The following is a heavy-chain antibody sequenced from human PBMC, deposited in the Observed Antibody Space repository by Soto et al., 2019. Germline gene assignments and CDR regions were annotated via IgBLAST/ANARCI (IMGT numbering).Heavy chain of an antibody. CDR1: GGSISSYY. Sequence: QVQLQESGPGLVKPSETLSLTCTVSGGSISSYYWSWIRQPPGKGLEWIGYIYYSGSTNYNPSLKSRVTISVDTCKNQFSLKLSSVTAADTAVYYCARGRFLEWLLGGHKLNYFDYWGQGTLVTVSS. CDR3: ARGRFLEWLLGGHKLNYFDY. V-gene: IGHV4-59*01. J-gene: IGHJ4*02. CDR2: IYYSGST. D-gene: IGHD3-3*01.